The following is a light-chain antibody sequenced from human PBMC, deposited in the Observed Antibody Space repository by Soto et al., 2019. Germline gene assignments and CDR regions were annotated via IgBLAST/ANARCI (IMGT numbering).Light chain of an antibody. CDR1: TGAVTSAYS. CDR2: STT. J-gene: IGLJ2*01. CDR3: LLYYGGAWV. V-gene: IGLV7-43*01. Sequence: QTVVTQEPSLTVSPGRSVTLTCASSTGAVTSAYSPNWFQQKPGQAPMALIYSTTHRQSWTPARFSGSLLGGKAALTLSGVQPEDEAEYYCLLYYGGAWVFGGGTKLTVL.